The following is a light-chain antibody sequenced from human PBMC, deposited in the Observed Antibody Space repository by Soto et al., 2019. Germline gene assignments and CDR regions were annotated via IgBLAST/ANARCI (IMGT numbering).Light chain of an antibody. V-gene: IGLV2-14*03. CDR3: ISFTSRHIYV. CDR2: DVT. J-gene: IGLJ1*01. Sequence: QSALTQPASVSGSPGQSITISCTGTSSDVGGYNYVSWYQQHPGRAPKLIIYDVTNRPSGISNRFSGSKSGNTASLTISGLQTEDEADYYCISFTSRHIYVFVTGTKVTVL. CDR1: SSDVGGYNY.